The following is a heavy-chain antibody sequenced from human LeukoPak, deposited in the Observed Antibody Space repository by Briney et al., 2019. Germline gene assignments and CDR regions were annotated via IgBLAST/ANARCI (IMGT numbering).Heavy chain of an antibody. CDR1: GGSISSYY. Sequence: SETLSLTCTVSGGSISSYYWSLIRQPPGKGLEWIGYIYYSGSTNYNPSLKSRVPISVDTSKNQFSLKLSPVTAADTAVYYCAGMYGSGSYLYWFDPWGQGTLVTVSS. CDR2: IYYSGST. V-gene: IGHV4-59*01. CDR3: AGMYGSGSYLYWFDP. D-gene: IGHD3-10*01. J-gene: IGHJ5*02.